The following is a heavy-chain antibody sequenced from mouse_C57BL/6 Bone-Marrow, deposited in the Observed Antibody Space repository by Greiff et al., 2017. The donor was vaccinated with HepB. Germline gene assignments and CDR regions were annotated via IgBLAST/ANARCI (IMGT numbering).Heavy chain of an antibody. CDR2: IHPNSGST. CDR1: GYTFTSYW. J-gene: IGHJ2*01. D-gene: IGHD2-4*01. CDR3: ARQGGMSYYDYDEGY. Sequence: VQLQQSGAELVKPGASVKLSCKASGYTFTSYWMHWVKQRPGQGLEWIGMIHPNSGSTNYNEKFKSKATLTVDKSSSTAYMQLSSLTSEDSAVYYCARQGGMSYYDYDEGYWGQGTTLTVSS. V-gene: IGHV1-64*01.